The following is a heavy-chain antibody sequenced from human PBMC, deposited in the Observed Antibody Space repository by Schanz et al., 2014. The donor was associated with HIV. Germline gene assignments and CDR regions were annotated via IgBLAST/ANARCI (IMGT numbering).Heavy chain of an antibody. CDR3: ARGFGPNQAEPEEYYYYGMDV. J-gene: IGHJ6*02. CDR1: GYTFTGYY. V-gene: IGHV1-69*01. Sequence: QVQLVQSGAEVKKPGSSVKVSCKASGYTFTGYYMHWVRQAPGQGLEWMGGIIPIFGTATYAQKFQGKVTVTADESTSTAYMELSSLRFEDMAVYYCARGFGPNQAEPEEYYYYGMDVWGQGTTVAVSS. CDR2: IIPIFGTA. D-gene: IGHD1-1*01.